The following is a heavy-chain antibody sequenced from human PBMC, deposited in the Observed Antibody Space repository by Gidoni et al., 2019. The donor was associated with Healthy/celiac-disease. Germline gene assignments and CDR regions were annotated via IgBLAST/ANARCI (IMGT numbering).Heavy chain of an antibody. CDR1: GFTFDDYA. V-gene: IGHV3-9*01. CDR3: ARSYDSSGLRYYGMDV. D-gene: IGHD3-22*01. J-gene: IGHJ6*02. CDR2: ISWNSGSI. Sequence: EVQLVESGGGLVQPGRSLILSCAASGFTFDDYAMHWVRQAPGKGLEWVSGISWNSGSIGYADSVKGRFTISRDNAKNSLYLQMNSLRAEDTALYYCARSYDSSGLRYYGMDVWGQGTTVTVSS.